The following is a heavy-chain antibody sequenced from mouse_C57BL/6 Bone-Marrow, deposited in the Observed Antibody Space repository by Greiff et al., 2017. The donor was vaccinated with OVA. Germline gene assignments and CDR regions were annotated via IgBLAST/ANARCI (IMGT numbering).Heavy chain of an antibody. V-gene: IGHV6-3*01. CDR1: GFTFSNYW. CDR2: IRLKSDNYAT. CDR3: TEILRYFYYAMDY. D-gene: IGHD1-1*01. J-gene: IGHJ4*01. Sequence: EVKVEESGGGLVQPGGSMKLSCVASGFTFSNYWMNWVRQSPEKGLEWVAQIRLKSDNYATHYAESVKGRFTISRDDSKSSVYLQMNNLRAEDTGIYYCTEILRYFYYAMDYWGQGTSVTVSS.